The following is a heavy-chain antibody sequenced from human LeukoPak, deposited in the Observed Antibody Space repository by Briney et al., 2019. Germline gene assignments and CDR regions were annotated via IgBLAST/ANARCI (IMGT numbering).Heavy chain of an antibody. CDR1: GFTFSSYG. CDR3: ARDLRAVAGTGASFDY. Sequence: GGSLRLSCAASGFTFSSYGMHWVRQAPGKGLEWVAFIRYDGSNKYYADSVKGRFTISRDNAKNSLYLQMNSLRAEDTAVYYCARDLRAVAGTGASFDYWGQGTLVTVSS. D-gene: IGHD6-19*01. CDR2: IRYDGSNK. V-gene: IGHV3-30*02. J-gene: IGHJ4*02.